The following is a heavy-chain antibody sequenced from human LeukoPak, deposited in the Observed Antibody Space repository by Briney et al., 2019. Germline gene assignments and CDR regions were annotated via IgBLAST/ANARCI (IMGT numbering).Heavy chain of an antibody. CDR3: ARVGAAAWYGGGYYYYGMDV. CDR2: MNPNSGNT. Sequence: ASVKVSCKASGYTFTSYDINWVRQATGQGLEWMGWMNPNSGNTGYAQKFQGRVTMTRNTSISTAYMELSSLRSEDTAVYYCARVGAAAWYGGGYYYYGMDVWGQGTTVTVSS. D-gene: IGHD6-13*01. CDR1: GYTFTSYD. J-gene: IGHJ6*02. V-gene: IGHV1-8*01.